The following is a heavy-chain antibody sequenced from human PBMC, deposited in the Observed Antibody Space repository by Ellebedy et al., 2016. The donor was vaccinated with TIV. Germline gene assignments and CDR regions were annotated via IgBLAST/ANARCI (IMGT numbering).Heavy chain of an antibody. CDR1: GGSFSGYY. V-gene: IGHV4-34*01. CDR3: ARTATAGTRGFDS. Sequence: MPSETLSLTCAVYGGSFSGYYWSWIRQPPGQGLEWIGEINHSGGTNYNPSLKSRVTMSVDTSKNQFSLKLTSVTAADTAVYYCARTATAGTRGFDSWGQGTLVTVSS. J-gene: IGHJ4*02. CDR2: INHSGGT. D-gene: IGHD6-13*01.